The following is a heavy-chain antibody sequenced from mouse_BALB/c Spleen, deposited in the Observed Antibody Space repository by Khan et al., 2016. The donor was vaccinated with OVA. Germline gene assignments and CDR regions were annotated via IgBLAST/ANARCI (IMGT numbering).Heavy chain of an antibody. D-gene: IGHD1-1*01. CDR3: ARRGLRWYFDY. Sequence: VELVESGAELAKPGASVKMSCKASGYTFINYWILWVKQRPGQGLEWIGYINPSTGYTYYNQNFKDKATLTADKSSSTAYMQLSSLTSEDSAVYYWARRGLRWYFDYGGQGTTLTVSA. J-gene: IGHJ2*01. CDR1: GYTFINYW. CDR2: INPSTGYT. V-gene: IGHV1-7*01.